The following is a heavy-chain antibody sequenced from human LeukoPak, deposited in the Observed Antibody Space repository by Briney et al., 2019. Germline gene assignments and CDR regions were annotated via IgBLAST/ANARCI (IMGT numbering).Heavy chain of an antibody. Sequence: SGGSLRLSCAASGFTFSSYAMSWVRQAPGKGLEWVSAISGSGGSTYYADSVKGRFTISRDNSKNTLYLQMNSLRAEDTAVYYCANSVQLWLSPDYWGQGTLATVSS. CDR2: ISGSGGST. V-gene: IGHV3-23*01. D-gene: IGHD5-18*01. CDR3: ANSVQLWLSPDY. CDR1: GFTFSSYA. J-gene: IGHJ4*02.